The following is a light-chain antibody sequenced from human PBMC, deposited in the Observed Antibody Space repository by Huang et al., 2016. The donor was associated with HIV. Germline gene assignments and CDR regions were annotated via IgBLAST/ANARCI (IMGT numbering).Light chain of an antibody. Sequence: EIVMTQSPATLSVSPGQRVTLSCRANLSVSTNLAWYQQRHGQAPRLLIYGSSNRAPGSPARFSGSGSGTDVSLTISSLQSEDFALYYCHQYNNWLLSFGGGTRV. CDR2: GSS. CDR1: LSVSTN. V-gene: IGKV3-15*01. CDR3: HQYNNWLLS. J-gene: IGKJ4*01.